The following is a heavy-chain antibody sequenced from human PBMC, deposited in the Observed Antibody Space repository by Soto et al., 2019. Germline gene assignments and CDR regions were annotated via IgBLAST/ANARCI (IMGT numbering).Heavy chain of an antibody. V-gene: IGHV3-15*07. D-gene: IGHD3-10*01. Sequence: QVVESGGGLVTPGESLRLSCVGSGFTFGNAWMNWVRKAPGTGLEWVGRIKSKGNGETRDYSAPVKGRFTISRDDSKNTVYLQMNSLKNEDTAVYYCSKQRGTSGSSYYGLEVWGQGSTVTV. J-gene: IGHJ6*02. CDR1: GFTFGNAW. CDR2: IKSKGNGETR. CDR3: SKQRGTSGSSYYGLEV.